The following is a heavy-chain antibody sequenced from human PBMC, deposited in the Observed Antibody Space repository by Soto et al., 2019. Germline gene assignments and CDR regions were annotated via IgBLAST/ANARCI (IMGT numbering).Heavy chain of an antibody. CDR2: VYYTGST. J-gene: IGHJ2*01. CDR1: NGSISTNDYY. CDR3: ARDPRARYFDL. Sequence: PSETLSLTCTVSNGSISTNDYYWNWIRQPPGRGLEWIGNVYYTGSTFYNPSLKSRVTISVDTSKNQFSLRLNSMTAADTAVYYCARDPRARYFDLWGRGTLVTVSS. V-gene: IGHV4-30-4*01.